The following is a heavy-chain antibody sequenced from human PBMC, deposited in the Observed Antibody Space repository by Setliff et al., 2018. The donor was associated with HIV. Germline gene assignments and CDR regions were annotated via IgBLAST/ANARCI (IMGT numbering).Heavy chain of an antibody. D-gene: IGHD3-16*01. CDR1: HYSINSEYY. CDR2: IYQSGST. CDR3: ARLDTIMLYSDC. V-gene: IGHV4-38-2*02. J-gene: IGHJ4*02. Sequence: SETLSLTCTVSHYSINSEYYWGWFRQPPGKGLEYIGSIYQSGSTYCSPSLKSRVSMSIDTSKDQFSLRLKSLTASDTAVYYCARLDTIMLYSDCWGQGTLVTSPQ.